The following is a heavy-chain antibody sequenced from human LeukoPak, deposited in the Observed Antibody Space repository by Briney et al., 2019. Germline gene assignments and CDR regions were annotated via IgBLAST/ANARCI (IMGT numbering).Heavy chain of an antibody. CDR2: ISGSGRDS. CDR1: AFTYTSYA. Sequence: PGVSLRLSCAASAFTYTSYAMSWVPPAPGKGLEWVSAISGSGRDSYYADSVRGRFTISRDNSKNTLYLQMSSLRAEDTALYYCAKKRESSPTSFDNWGQGTLVTVSS. CDR3: AKKRESSPTSFDN. J-gene: IGHJ4*02. D-gene: IGHD2/OR15-2a*01. V-gene: IGHV3-23*01.